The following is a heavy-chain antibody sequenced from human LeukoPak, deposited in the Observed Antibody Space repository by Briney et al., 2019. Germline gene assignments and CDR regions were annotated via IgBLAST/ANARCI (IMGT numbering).Heavy chain of an antibody. CDR3: ARDGAGSSGWYMAHFDY. V-gene: IGHV4-34*01. J-gene: IGHJ4*02. Sequence: NTSETLSLTCAVYGGSFSAYYWSWIRQPPGKGLEWIGEIYHSGSTNYNPSLKSRVTISVDKSKNQFSLKLSSVTAADTAVYYCARDGAGSSGWYMAHFDYWGQGTLVTVSS. CDR2: IYHSGST. CDR1: GGSFSAYY. D-gene: IGHD6-19*01.